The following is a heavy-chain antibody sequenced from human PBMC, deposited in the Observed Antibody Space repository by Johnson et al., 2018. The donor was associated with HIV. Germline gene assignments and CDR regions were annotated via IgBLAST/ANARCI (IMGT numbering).Heavy chain of an antibody. Sequence: QVQLVESGGGVVQPGGSLRLSCAASGFTFSSHGMHWVRQAPGKGLEWVAFIRYDGSNKYYADSVKGRFTISRDNSKNTLYLQMNSLRVEDTAVYYCARLKNGAFDIWGQGTMVTVSS. CDR3: ARLKNGAFDI. CDR1: GFTFSSHG. J-gene: IGHJ3*02. CDR2: IRYDGSNK. D-gene: IGHD2-8*01. V-gene: IGHV3-30*02.